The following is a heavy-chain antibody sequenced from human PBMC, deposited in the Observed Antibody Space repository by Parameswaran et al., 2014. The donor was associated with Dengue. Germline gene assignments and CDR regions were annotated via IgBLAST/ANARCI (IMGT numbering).Heavy chain of an antibody. Sequence: RWIRQPPGKGLEWVSTLTGSGVFTYYGDSVKGRYTISRDNSQNTLYLQMNSLRDDDTAIYYCVKDNFGFDPWGQGTLVTVSS. D-gene: IGHD3-9*01. CDR3: VKDNFGFDP. J-gene: IGHJ5*02. CDR2: LTGSGVFT. V-gene: IGHV3-23*01.